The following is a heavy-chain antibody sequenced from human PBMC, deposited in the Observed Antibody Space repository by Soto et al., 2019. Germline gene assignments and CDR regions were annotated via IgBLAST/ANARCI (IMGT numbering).Heavy chain of an antibody. V-gene: IGHV3-7*05. CDR1: GFTFSSYW. J-gene: IGHJ4*02. CDR2: IKQDGSEK. Sequence: GGSLRLSCAASGFTFSSYWMSWVRQAPGKGLEWVANIKQDGSEKYYVDSVKGRFTISRDNAKNSLYLQMNSLRAEDTAVYYCARDPAHENWGLYYFDYWGQGTLVTVSS. CDR3: ARDPAHENWGLYYFDY. D-gene: IGHD7-27*01.